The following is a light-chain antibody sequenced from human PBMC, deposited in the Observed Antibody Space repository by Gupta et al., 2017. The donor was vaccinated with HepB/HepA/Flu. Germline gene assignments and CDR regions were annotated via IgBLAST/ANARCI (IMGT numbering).Light chain of an antibody. CDR2: DVS. CDR1: SSDIGGYNY. J-gene: IGLJ3*02. V-gene: IGLV2-14*03. CDR3: SSYTSSSTRV. Sequence: QSALTQPASVSWSPGQSTTISCTGTSSDIGGYNYVSWYQQHPGKAPKLIIYDVSHRPSGVSNRFSGSKSGNTASLTISGLQAEDEADYYCSSYTSSSTRVFGGGTKVTVL.